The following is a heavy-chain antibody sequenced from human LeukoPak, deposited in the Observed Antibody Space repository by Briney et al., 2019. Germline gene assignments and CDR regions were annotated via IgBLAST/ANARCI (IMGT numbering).Heavy chain of an antibody. CDR3: ARGYSSTYRIDY. Sequence: ASVKVSCKASGYTFTNYYMHWVRQAPGQGLESMGIINPSGNSTRYEQKFQDRVTMTRETSTRTVYMELSSLRSEDTAVYYCARGYSSTYRIDYWGQGTLVTVSS. D-gene: IGHD2/OR15-2a*01. V-gene: IGHV1-46*01. CDR1: GYTFTNYY. CDR2: INPSGNST. J-gene: IGHJ4*02.